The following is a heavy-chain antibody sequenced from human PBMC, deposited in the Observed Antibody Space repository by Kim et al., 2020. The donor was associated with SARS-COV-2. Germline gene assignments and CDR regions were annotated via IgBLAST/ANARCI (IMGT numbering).Heavy chain of an antibody. CDR1: GYTFTSYG. D-gene: IGHD6-19*01. CDR3: ARDPTINSSGWDYFDY. Sequence: ASVKVSCKASGYTFTSYGISWVRQAPGQGLEWMGWISAYNGNTNYAQKLQSRVTMTTDTSTSTAYMELRSLRSDDTAVYYCARDPTINSSGWDYFDYWGQGTLVTVSS. CDR2: ISAYNGNT. J-gene: IGHJ4*02. V-gene: IGHV1-18*01.